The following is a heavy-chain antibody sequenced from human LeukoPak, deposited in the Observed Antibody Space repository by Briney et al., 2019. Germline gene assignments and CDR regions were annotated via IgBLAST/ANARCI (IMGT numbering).Heavy chain of an antibody. Sequence: GGSLRLSCAASGFTFSSYSMNWVRQAPGRGLELVSSISSSSSYIYYADSVKGRFTISRDNATNSLYLQMNSLRAEDTAVYYCARVSVLWWSGDYWGQGTLVTVSS. CDR2: ISSSSSYI. V-gene: IGHV3-21*01. D-gene: IGHD2-21*01. CDR1: GFTFSSYS. CDR3: ARVSVLWWSGDY. J-gene: IGHJ4*02.